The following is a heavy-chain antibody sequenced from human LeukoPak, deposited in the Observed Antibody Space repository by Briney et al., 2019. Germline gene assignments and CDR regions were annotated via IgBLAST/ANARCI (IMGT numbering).Heavy chain of an antibody. Sequence: SETLSLTCAVYGGSFSGYYWSWIRQPPGKGLEWIGEINHSGSTNYNPSLKSRVTISVDTSKNQFSLKLSSVTAADTAVYYCARRVVAAARFNARGGSWAFDIWGQGTMVTVSS. CDR1: GGSFSGYY. V-gene: IGHV4-34*01. J-gene: IGHJ3*02. CDR3: ARRVVAAARFNARGGSWAFDI. D-gene: IGHD2-15*01. CDR2: INHSGST.